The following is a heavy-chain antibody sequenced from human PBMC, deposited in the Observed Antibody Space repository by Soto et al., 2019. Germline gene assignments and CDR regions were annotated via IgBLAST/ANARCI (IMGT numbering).Heavy chain of an antibody. D-gene: IGHD2-2*01. CDR2: INAGNGNT. CDR3: TRDWYCSRATCHDCFDP. Sequence: ASVKVSCKASGYTFTSYAIHWVRQAPGQRLEWMGWINAGNGNTTYSQKFQGRVTITTDTSTRTAYMELRSLRSDDTAIYYCTRDWYCSRATCHDCFDPWGQGTLVTVSS. J-gene: IGHJ5*02. V-gene: IGHV1-3*01. CDR1: GYTFTSYA.